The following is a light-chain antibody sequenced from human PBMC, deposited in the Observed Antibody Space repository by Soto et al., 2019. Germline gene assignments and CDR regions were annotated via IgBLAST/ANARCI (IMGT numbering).Light chain of an antibody. CDR3: TSFSTGSSYVI. Sequence: QSALTQPASVSGSSGQSITISCTGTSSDVGNYNYVSWYQETPGKAPRLIIYQVTNRPSGVSNRFSGSKSGNTASLTISGLQADDEADYYCTSFSTGSSYVIFGGGTKLTVL. CDR2: QVT. V-gene: IGLV2-14*01. CDR1: SSDVGNYNY. J-gene: IGLJ2*01.